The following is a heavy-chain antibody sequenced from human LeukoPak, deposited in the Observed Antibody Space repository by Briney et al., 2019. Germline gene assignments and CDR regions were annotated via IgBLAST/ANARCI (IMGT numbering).Heavy chain of an antibody. Sequence: SETLSLTCAVYGGSFSGYYWSWIRQPPGKGLEWIGYIYYSGSTNYNPSLKSRVTISVDTSKNQFSLKLSSVTAADTAVYYCARGLGYYYDSSGYYGGWGQGTLVTVSS. CDR3: ARGLGYYYDSSGYYGG. CDR1: GGSFSGYY. CDR2: IYYSGST. D-gene: IGHD3-22*01. J-gene: IGHJ4*02. V-gene: IGHV4-59*01.